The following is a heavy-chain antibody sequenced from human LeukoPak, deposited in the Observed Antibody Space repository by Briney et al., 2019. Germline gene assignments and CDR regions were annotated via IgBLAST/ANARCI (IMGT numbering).Heavy chain of an antibody. Sequence: ICYDVINKYYASSVKSRFTISRDNSKHTLYLQMNSLRAEDTAVYYCAKKGYGDYADWFDPWGQGTLVTVSS. D-gene: IGHD4-17*01. CDR2: ICYDVINK. J-gene: IGHJ5*02. CDR3: AKKGYGDYADWFDP. V-gene: IGHV3-33*06.